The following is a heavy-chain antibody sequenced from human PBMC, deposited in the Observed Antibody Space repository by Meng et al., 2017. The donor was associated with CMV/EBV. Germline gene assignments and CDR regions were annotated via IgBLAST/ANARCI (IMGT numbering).Heavy chain of an antibody. CDR3: ALKLLVPVGAFDV. CDR1: GYTFTNYW. V-gene: IGHV5-51*01. D-gene: IGHD3-3*01. Sequence: ETLSLTCKASGYTFTNYWIGWVRQMPGKGLEWMGIIYPGDSETRYSPSFQGQVTISADKSISTAYLQWSSLQASDTAIYYCALKLLVPVGAFDVWGQGTMVTVSS. CDR2: IYPGDSET. J-gene: IGHJ3*01.